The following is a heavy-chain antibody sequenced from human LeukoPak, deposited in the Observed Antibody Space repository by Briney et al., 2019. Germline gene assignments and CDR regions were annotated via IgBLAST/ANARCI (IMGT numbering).Heavy chain of an antibody. J-gene: IGHJ3*02. Sequence: SETLSLTCAVSGGSFGDFYWSWIRQPPGKGLEWIGEINHSGYTNYYPSLKSRVTISVDTSKNQFSLKLSSVTAADTAVYYCARGATYYDFWSGYLSDAFDIWGQGTMVTVSS. V-gene: IGHV4-34*01. CDR2: INHSGYT. CDR3: ARGATYYDFWSGYLSDAFDI. CDR1: GGSFGDFY. D-gene: IGHD3-3*01.